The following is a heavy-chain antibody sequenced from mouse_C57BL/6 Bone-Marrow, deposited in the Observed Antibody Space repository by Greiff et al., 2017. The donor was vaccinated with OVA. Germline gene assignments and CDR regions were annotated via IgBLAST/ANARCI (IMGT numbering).Heavy chain of an antibody. D-gene: IGHD4-1*01. V-gene: IGHV3-8*01. Sequence: EVKLMESGPGLVKPSQSLSLTCSATGYSITSYYWNWIRKCPGNKLEYMGYISYSGSTYYYPSLKSRISITRDTSKNQYYLQLNSVTTEDTATYYCARFPNWDWYFGVWGTGTTVTVSS. CDR2: ISYSGST. CDR3: ARFPNWDWYFGV. CDR1: GYSITSYY. J-gene: IGHJ1*03.